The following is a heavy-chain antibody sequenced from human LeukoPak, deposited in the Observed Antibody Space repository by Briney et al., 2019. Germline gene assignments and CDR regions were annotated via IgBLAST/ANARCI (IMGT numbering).Heavy chain of an antibody. J-gene: IGHJ4*02. CDR1: GFTFSSYW. CDR2: IRQDGSEK. Sequence: GASLRLSCAASGFTFSSYWMSWVRQAPGKGLEWVANIRQDGSEKYYVDSVKGRFTISRDNAENSLYLQMNSLRAEDTAVYYCATGRIGFDHWGEGTLVTVPS. CDR3: ATGRIGFDH. V-gene: IGHV3-7*01. D-gene: IGHD1-26*01.